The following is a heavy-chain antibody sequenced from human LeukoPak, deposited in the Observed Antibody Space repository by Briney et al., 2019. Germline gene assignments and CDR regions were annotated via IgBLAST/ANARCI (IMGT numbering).Heavy chain of an antibody. CDR3: ARHYYYSSGYYGFDY. V-gene: IGHV4-39*01. CDR2: IYYSGST. CDR1: GGPLSSLRYH. D-gene: IGHD3-22*01. J-gene: IGHJ4*02. Sequence: SETLSLICALPGGPLSSLRYHCPRIRQPPGQGLEWIVSIYYSGSTYDIPSPNSRVTISGDTSKNQFSLKLSSVTAADTAVYYCARHYYYSSGYYGFDYWGQGTLVTVSS.